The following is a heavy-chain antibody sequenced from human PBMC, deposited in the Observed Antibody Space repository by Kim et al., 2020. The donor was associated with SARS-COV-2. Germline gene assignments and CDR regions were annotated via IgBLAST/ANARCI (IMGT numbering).Heavy chain of an antibody. CDR1: GFTVSNNY. Sequence: VGSLRLSCAASGFTVSNNYMTWVRQAPGRGLEWVAVIYSGGSTYYADSGNGGFTISRDNAKNTPHLQVKSLRAEDTAVEYCARVLCGEGYSGYDCYYYYG. CDR2: IYSGGST. CDR3: ARVLCGEGYSGYDCYYYYG. D-gene: IGHD5-12*01. V-gene: IGHV3-53*01. J-gene: IGHJ6*01.